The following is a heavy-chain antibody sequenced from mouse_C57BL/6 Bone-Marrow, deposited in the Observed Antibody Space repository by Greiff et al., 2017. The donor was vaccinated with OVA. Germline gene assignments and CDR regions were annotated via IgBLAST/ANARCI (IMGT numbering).Heavy chain of an antibody. CDR2: IHPNIGST. Sequence: QVQLQQPGAELVKPGASVKLSCKASGYTFTSYWMHWVKQRPGQGLEWIGMIHPNIGSTNYNEKFKSKATLTVDKSSSTAYMQLSSLTSEDSAVYYCARDYDYDGGFAYWGQGTLVTVSA. J-gene: IGHJ3*01. CDR1: GYTFTSYW. D-gene: IGHD2-4*01. V-gene: IGHV1-64*01. CDR3: ARDYDYDGGFAY.